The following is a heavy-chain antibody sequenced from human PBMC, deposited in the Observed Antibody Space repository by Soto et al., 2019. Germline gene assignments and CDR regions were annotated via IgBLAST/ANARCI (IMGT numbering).Heavy chain of an antibody. V-gene: IGHV4-4*02. D-gene: IGHD5-12*01. J-gene: IGHJ4*02. CDR2: VAQSGYT. CDR1: NGSITSSLW. CDR3: ARNRYGGYDFDS. Sequence: QLQLQESGPGLVKPSGTLSLTCTVSNGSITSSLWWSWVRQSPGKGLEWIGEVAQSGYTSYNPSLKSRLTISQDRSRNQFSLRLTSVTAADTAVYYCARNRYGGYDFDSWGQGTLVTVSS.